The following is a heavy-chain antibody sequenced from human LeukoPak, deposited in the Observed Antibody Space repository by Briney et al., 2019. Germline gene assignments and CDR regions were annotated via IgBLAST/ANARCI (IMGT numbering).Heavy chain of an antibody. V-gene: IGHV3-33*01. CDR1: GFSFSSYG. CDR2: IWYDGSDK. D-gene: IGHD3-10*01. Sequence: GGSLTLSCAASGFSFSSYGMHWVRQAPGKGLEWVAVIWYDGSDKYYADSVKGRFTISRDNAKNSLYLQMNSLRAEDTAVYYCARSYNAPFDYWGQGTLVTVSS. J-gene: IGHJ4*02. CDR3: ARSYNAPFDY.